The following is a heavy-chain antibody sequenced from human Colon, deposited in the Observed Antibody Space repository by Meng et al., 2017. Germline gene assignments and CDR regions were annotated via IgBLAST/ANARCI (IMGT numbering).Heavy chain of an antibody. CDR3: ATAGFSSTRFEY. D-gene: IGHD6-13*01. CDR1: GFTFSNAW. CDR2: IKTKADGGTT. J-gene: IGHJ4*02. Sequence: EVQLVESGGGLVKPGGSLTLSCAASGFTFSNAWMSWVRQAPGKGLEWVARIKTKADGGTTDYTSPVKGRFTISRDDSSNTLSLQMNSLKTDDTAVYYCATAGFSSTRFEYWGQGALVTVSS. V-gene: IGHV3-15*01.